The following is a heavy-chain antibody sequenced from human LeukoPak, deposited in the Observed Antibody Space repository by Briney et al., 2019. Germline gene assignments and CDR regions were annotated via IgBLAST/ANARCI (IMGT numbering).Heavy chain of an antibody. CDR1: GFSFSSYG. J-gene: IGHJ3*02. Sequence: PGRSLILSCAASGFSFSSYGMHWVRQAPGKGLEWVAAIWYDGSNKYYADSVKGRFTISRDISKNTLFLQMNSLRAEDTAVYYCAREVVPAAIRSSRAFDIWGQGTMVTVSS. CDR2: IWYDGSNK. CDR3: AREVVPAAIRSSRAFDI. D-gene: IGHD2-2*02. V-gene: IGHV3-33*01.